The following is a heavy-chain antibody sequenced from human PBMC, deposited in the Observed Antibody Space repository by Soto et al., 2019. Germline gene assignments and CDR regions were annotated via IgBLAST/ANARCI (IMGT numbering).Heavy chain of an antibody. CDR2: INPNRGGT. Sequence: QVQLVQSGAEVKKPGASVKVSCKASGYTFTGYYMHWVRQAPGQGLEWMGWINPNRGGTNYAQKLQGWVTITRATSISTAYMELRRLGSDDTAVYYGERDRGSGWAIDYWGQGTLVTVSP. CDR3: ERDRGSGWAIDY. J-gene: IGHJ4*02. D-gene: IGHD6-19*01. CDR1: GYTFTGYY. V-gene: IGHV1-2*04.